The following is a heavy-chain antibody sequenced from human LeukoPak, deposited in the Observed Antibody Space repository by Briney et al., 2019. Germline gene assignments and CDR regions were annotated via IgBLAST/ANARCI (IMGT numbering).Heavy chain of an antibody. Sequence: GGSLRLSCAASGFSFTSHGMHWVRQAPGKGLEWVAVIWYDGTNKHYADSVKGRYTISRDTSNNMLYLQMNSLRAEDTAVYYCARVSESGNSDYWGQGTLVTVSS. CDR3: ARVSESGNSDY. D-gene: IGHD4-23*01. J-gene: IGHJ4*02. V-gene: IGHV3-33*01. CDR1: GFSFTSHG. CDR2: IWYDGTNK.